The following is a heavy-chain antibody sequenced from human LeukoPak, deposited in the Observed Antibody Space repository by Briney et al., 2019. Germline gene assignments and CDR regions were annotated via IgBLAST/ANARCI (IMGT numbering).Heavy chain of an antibody. D-gene: IGHD2-2*01. V-gene: IGHV1-18*01. Sequence: ASVKVSCKASGYTFTSYGISWVRQAPGQGLEWMGWISAYNGNTNYAQKLQGRVTMTTDTSTSTAYMELRSLRSDDTAVYYCARGENVVPAAKYYYYYYYMDVWGKGTTVTVSS. CDR1: GYTFTSYG. CDR3: ARGENVVPAAKYYYYYYYMDV. CDR2: ISAYNGNT. J-gene: IGHJ6*03.